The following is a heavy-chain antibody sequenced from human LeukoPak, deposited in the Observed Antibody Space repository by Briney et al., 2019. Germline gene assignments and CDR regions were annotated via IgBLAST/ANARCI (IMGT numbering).Heavy chain of an antibody. Sequence: PSETLSLTCTVSGGSISSYYWSWIRQPAGKGLEWIGRIYTSGSTNYNPSLKSRVTMSVDTSKNQFSLKLSSVTAADTAVYYCARDYSSGWLVDYYGMDVWGQGTTVTVSS. CDR3: ARDYSSGWLVDYYGMDV. CDR1: GGSISSYY. CDR2: IYTSGST. D-gene: IGHD6-19*01. V-gene: IGHV4-4*07. J-gene: IGHJ6*02.